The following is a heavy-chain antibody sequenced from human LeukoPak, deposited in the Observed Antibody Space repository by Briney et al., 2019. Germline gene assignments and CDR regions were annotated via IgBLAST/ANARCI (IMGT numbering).Heavy chain of an antibody. J-gene: IGHJ6*03. V-gene: IGHV1-18*01. Sequence: ASVKVSCKASGYTFTSYGISWVRQAPGQGLEWMGWISAYNGNTNYAQKLQGRVTMTTDTSTSTAYMELRSLRSDDTAVYYCARVESGYSSSWWPYDPYYYYYMDVWGKGTTVTVSS. CDR3: ARVESGYSSSWWPYDPYYYYYMDV. CDR1: GYTFTSYG. D-gene: IGHD6-13*01. CDR2: ISAYNGNT.